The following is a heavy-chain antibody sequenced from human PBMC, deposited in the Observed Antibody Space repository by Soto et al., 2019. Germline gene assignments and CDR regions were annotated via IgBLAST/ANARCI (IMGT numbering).Heavy chain of an antibody. J-gene: IGHJ6*02. CDR2: IWYDGSNK. D-gene: IGHD3-10*01. CDR1: GFTFSSYG. V-gene: IGHV3-33*01. Sequence: GGSLRLSCAASGFTFSSYGMHWVRQAPGKWLEWVAVIWYDGSNKYYADSVKGRFTISRDNSKNTLYLQMNSLRAEDTAVYYCARDHYYGSGSYYNDPYYYYGMDVWGQGTTVTVSS. CDR3: ARDHYYGSGSYYNDPYYYYGMDV.